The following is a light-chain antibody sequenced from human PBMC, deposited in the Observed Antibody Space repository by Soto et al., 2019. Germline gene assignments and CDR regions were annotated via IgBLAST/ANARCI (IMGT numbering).Light chain of an antibody. V-gene: IGKV3-20*01. CDR2: GAS. CDR3: QQYGSSPPT. J-gene: IGKJ1*01. CDR1: QSVSSSY. Sequence: EIVRTQSPPTLSVSPGERATLSCRASQSVSSSYLAWYQQKPGQGPRLLIYGASSRATGTPDRFSGSGSGTDFTLTINRLEPEDFALYYCQQYGSSPPTFGQGTKVDIK.